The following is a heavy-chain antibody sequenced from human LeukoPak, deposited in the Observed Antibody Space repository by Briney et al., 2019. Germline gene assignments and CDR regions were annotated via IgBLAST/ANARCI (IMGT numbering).Heavy chain of an antibody. CDR3: ARDDVGYCSSTSCYSWHY. CDR1: GGSISSYY. J-gene: IGHJ4*02. V-gene: IGHV4-4*07. CDR2: IYTSGST. Sequence: PSETLSLTCTVSGGSISSYYWSWIRQPAGKGLEWIGRIYTSGSTNYNPSLKSRVTMSVDTSKNQFSLKLSSVTAADTAVYYCARDDVGYCSSTSCYSWHYWGQGTLVTVSS. D-gene: IGHD2-2*01.